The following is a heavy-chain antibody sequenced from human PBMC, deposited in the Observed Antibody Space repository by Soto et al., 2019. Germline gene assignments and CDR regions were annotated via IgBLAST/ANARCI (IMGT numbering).Heavy chain of an antibody. D-gene: IGHD6-19*01. CDR1: GFSFSNFG. V-gene: IGHV3-33*01. Sequence: QVQLVESGGGVVQPGRSLRLSCAASGFSFSNFGMHWVRQAPGKGLEWVAVIWFDGSNKYYADSVKGRFTISRDNSKNTLYLQMNSLRAEDTAVYYCARDLAVAAPWWFDPWGQGTLVTVSS. J-gene: IGHJ5*02. CDR2: IWFDGSNK. CDR3: ARDLAVAAPWWFDP.